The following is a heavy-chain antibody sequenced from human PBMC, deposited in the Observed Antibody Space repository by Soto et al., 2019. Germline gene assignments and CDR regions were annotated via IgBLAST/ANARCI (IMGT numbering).Heavy chain of an antibody. V-gene: IGHV3-53*04. J-gene: IGHJ3*02. CDR1: GFTVSSNY. Sequence: EVQLVESGGGLVQPGGSLRLSCAASGFTVSSNYMSWVRQAPGKGLEWVSVIYSGGSTYYADSVKGRFTISRHNSKNTLYLQMNSLRAEDTAVYYCARHFIAAAEVSYAFDIWGQGTMVTVSS. CDR2: IYSGGST. D-gene: IGHD6-13*01. CDR3: ARHFIAAAEVSYAFDI.